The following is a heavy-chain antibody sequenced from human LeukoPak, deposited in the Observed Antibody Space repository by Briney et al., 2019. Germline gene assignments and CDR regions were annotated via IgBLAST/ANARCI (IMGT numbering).Heavy chain of an antibody. D-gene: IGHD4-17*01. CDR2: ISYDGSNK. CDR1: GFTFSNYW. Sequence: GGSLRLSCAASGFTFSNYWMHWVRQAPGKGLEWVAVISYDGSNKYYADSVKGRFTISRDNSKNTLYLQMNSLRAEDTAVYYCARAYGDYEEIWGQGTLVTVSS. V-gene: IGHV3-30-3*01. J-gene: IGHJ4*02. CDR3: ARAYGDYEEI.